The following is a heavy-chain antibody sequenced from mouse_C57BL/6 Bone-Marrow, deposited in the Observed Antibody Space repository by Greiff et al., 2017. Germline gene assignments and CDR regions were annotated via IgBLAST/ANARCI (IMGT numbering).Heavy chain of an antibody. CDR1: GFSLTSYG. V-gene: IGHV2-6*01. CDR2: IWGVGST. CDR3: ASSPRSSSGLFAY. Sequence: QVPLKQSGPGLVAPSQSLSITCTVSGFSLTSYGVDWVRQSPGKGLEWLGVIWGVGSTNYNSALKSKLSISKDNSKSQVFLKMNSLQTDDTAMYYCASSPRSSSGLFAYWGQGTLGTVSA. D-gene: IGHD3-2*02. J-gene: IGHJ3*01.